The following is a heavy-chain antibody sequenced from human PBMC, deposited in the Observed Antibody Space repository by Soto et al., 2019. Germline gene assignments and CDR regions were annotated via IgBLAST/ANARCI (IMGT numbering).Heavy chain of an antibody. CDR3: ARVEMATIKGNAFDI. V-gene: IGHV1-46*01. J-gene: IGHJ3*02. Sequence: ASVKVSCKASGYTFTSYYMYWVRQAPGQGLEWMGIINPSGGSTSYAQKLQGRVTMTRDTSTSTVYMEQSSLRSEDTAVYYCARVEMATIKGNAFDIWGQGTMVTVSS. CDR2: INPSGGST. CDR1: GYTFTSYY. D-gene: IGHD5-12*01.